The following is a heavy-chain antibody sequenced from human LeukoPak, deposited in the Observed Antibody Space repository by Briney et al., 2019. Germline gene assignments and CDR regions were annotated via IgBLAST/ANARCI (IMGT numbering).Heavy chain of an antibody. CDR2: INPNSGGT. Sequence: GASVKVSCKASGYTFTGYYMHWVRQAPGQGLEWMGWINPNSGGTNYAQKFQGRVTMTRDTSISTAYMELSRLRSDDTAVYYCARVTFGMIVTEATTREDAFDIWGQGTMVTVSS. CDR3: ARVTFGMIVTEATTREDAFDI. D-gene: IGHD3-22*01. CDR1: GYTFTGYY. V-gene: IGHV1-2*02. J-gene: IGHJ3*02.